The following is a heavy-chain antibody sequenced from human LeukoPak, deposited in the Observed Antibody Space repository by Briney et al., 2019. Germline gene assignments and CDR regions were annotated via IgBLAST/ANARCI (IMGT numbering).Heavy chain of an antibody. D-gene: IGHD6-6*01. CDR1: GYTFTTYG. J-gene: IGHJ5*02. V-gene: IGHV1-18*01. CDR2: ISAYNGNT. Sequence: ASVKVSCKASGYTFTTYGISWVRQAPGQRLEWMGWISAYNGNTNYAQQFQGRVTMTTDTSMSTAYMELRSLRSDDTAVYYCARDLIAVRPGWFDPWGQGFLVTVSS. CDR3: ARDLIAVRPGWFDP.